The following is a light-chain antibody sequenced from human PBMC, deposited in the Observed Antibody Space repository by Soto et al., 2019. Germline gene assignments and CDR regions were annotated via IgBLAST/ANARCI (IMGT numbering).Light chain of an antibody. Sequence: ETMMTQSPDTLSVSLGERATLSCRASQSLRSSLAWYQQKPGQAPRLLIYDASTRATGIPARFSGSWSGTDFTLNISGLQSEDFAVYYCQQYNNWPQTFGQGTNVEIK. CDR2: DAS. J-gene: IGKJ1*01. CDR3: QQYNNWPQT. V-gene: IGKV3-15*01. CDR1: QSLRSS.